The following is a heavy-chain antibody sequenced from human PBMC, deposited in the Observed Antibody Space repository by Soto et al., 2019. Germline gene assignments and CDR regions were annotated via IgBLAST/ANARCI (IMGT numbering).Heavy chain of an antibody. J-gene: IGHJ6*03. CDR2: ISSSGST. CDR1: GGSINSYY. V-gene: IGHV4-59*01. Sequence: QVQLQESGPGLVKPSETLSLTCNVSGGSINSYYWSWIRQPPGKGLEWIGYISSSGSTNYDPSLKSRVPLSVDTSENWFSLKLSSVTAADTAVYYCARVYYYGSGSYYNPRDYYYYMDVWGKGTPVTVSS. D-gene: IGHD3-10*01. CDR3: ARVYYYGSGSYYNPRDYYYYMDV.